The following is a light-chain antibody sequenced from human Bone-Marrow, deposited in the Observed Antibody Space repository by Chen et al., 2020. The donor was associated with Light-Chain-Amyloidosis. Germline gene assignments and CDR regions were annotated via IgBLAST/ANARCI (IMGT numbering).Light chain of an antibody. V-gene: IGLV3-25*03. Sequence: SYELTQPPSVSVSPGQTARITCSGDDLPTKYAYWYQQKPGQAPLLVIHRDTERPSGISERFSASSSGTTATLTISGVQAEDEADYHCQSADSSRTYEVIFGGGTKLTVL. CDR2: RDT. CDR1: DLPTKY. J-gene: IGLJ2*01. CDR3: QSADSSRTYEVI.